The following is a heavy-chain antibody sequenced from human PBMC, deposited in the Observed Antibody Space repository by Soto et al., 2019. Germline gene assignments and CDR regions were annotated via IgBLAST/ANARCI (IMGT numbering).Heavy chain of an antibody. CDR2: ISSSSSTI. Sequence: PGGSLRLSCGASGFTFGSYSMNWFRQAPGKGLEWVSYISSSSSTIYYADSVKGRFTISRDNAKNSLYLQMNSLRDEDTAVYYCARDSVLRFLEWLSLGPYFDYWGQGTLVTVSS. J-gene: IGHJ4*02. D-gene: IGHD3-3*01. CDR1: GFTFGSYS. CDR3: ARDSVLRFLEWLSLGPYFDY. V-gene: IGHV3-48*02.